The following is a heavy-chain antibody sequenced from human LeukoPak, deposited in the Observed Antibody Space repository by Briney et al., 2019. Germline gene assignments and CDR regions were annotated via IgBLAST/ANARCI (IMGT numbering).Heavy chain of an antibody. V-gene: IGHV3-21*01. CDR3: ARDACSGGSCYLWASDI. D-gene: IGHD2-15*01. CDR1: GFTFNNYA. J-gene: IGHJ3*02. Sequence: GGSLRLSCAASGFTFNNYAMNWVRQAPGKGLEWVSSISASSTYIYYADSVKGRFTISRDNAKNSLYLQMNSLRAEDTAVYYCARDACSGGSCYLWASDIWGQGTMVTVSS. CDR2: ISASSTYI.